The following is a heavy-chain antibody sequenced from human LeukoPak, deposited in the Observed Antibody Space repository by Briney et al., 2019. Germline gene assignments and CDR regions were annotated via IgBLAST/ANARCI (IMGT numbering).Heavy chain of an antibody. J-gene: IGHJ4*02. Sequence: GPSLRLSRAASGFSFSTYAMNWVRQAPGRGLERVAYIGSIGGTTFYAYSVKGRFTISRDNAQNILFLPFKNLRVLTPADYFSARKLALWGQGNLVTVSS. V-gene: IGHV3-48*01. CDR1: GFSFSTYA. CDR2: IGSIGGTT. CDR3: ARKLAL.